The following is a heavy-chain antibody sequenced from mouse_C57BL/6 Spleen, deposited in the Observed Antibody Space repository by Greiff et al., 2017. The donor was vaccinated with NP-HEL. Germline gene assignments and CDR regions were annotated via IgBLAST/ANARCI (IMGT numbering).Heavy chain of an antibody. CDR3: ARRAYYGSFAY. Sequence: QVQLKQPGAELARPGASVKLSCKASGYTFTSYGISWVKQRTGQGLEWIGYIYPRDGSTKYNEKFKGKATLTADKSSSTAYMQLNSLTSEDSAVYFCARRAYYGSFAYWGQGTLVTVSA. D-gene: IGHD1-1*01. J-gene: IGHJ3*01. V-gene: IGHV1-81*01. CDR1: GYTFTSYG. CDR2: IYPRDGST.